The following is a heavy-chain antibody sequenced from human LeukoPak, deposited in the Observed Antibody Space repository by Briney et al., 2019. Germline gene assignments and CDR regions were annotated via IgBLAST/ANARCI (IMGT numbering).Heavy chain of an antibody. J-gene: IGHJ6*02. D-gene: IGHD2-15*01. Sequence: PGGSLRLSCAASGFTFKSYAMNWVRQAPGKGLEWVSSISNSGLYIFYADSVKGRFTMSRDNGKNSLFLQMNSLRAEDTAVYFCARHMTPESTTPYYYGMDVWGQGTTVTVSS. CDR3: ARHMTPESTTPYYYGMDV. CDR2: ISNSGLYI. CDR1: GFTFKSYA. V-gene: IGHV3-21*01.